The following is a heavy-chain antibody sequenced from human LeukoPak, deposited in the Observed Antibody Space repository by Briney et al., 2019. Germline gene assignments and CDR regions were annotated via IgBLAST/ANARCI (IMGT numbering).Heavy chain of an antibody. D-gene: IGHD3-10*01. J-gene: IGHJ3*02. CDR1: GGSISSGSYY. CDR2: IYTSGST. Sequence: PSQTLSLTCTVSGGSISSGSYYWSWIRQPAGKGLEWIGRIYTSGSTNYNPSLKSRVTISVDTSKNQFSLKLSSVTAADTAVYYCAREDYYGSGSYAFDIWGQGTMVTVSS. CDR3: AREDYYGSGSYAFDI. V-gene: IGHV4-61*02.